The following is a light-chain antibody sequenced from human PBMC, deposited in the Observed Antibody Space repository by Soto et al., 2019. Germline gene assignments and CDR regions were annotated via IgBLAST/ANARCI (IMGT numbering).Light chain of an antibody. Sequence: EIVLTQSPATLSLSPGERATLSCRASQSVSSYLAWYQQKPGQAPRLLIHDASNRATGIPARFSGSGSGIDFTITISSLEPEDFAVYYCQQRSNWPPALTFGGGTKVEIK. J-gene: IGKJ4*01. CDR1: QSVSSY. CDR2: DAS. V-gene: IGKV3-11*01. CDR3: QQRSNWPPALT.